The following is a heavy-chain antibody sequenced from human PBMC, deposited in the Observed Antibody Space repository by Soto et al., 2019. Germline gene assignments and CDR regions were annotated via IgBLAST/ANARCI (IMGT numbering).Heavy chain of an antibody. J-gene: IGHJ4*02. CDR2: IYHSEST. CDR1: GRSLSSGGYS. V-gene: IGHV4-30-2*01. D-gene: IGHD2-15*01. Sequence: PPETLSLTCAVSGRSLSSGGYSWSWIRQPPGKGLEWIGYIYHSESTYYNPSLKSRVTKSVDRSKNQFSLRLSSVTSVDTAVYYCDGGQVVAAHHWGQGTLVTVSS. CDR3: DGGQVVAAHH.